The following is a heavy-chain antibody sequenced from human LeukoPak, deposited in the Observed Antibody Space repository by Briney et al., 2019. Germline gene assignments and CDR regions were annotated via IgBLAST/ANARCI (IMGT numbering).Heavy chain of an antibody. CDR2: IKQDGSEK. CDR1: GFTFSSYW. V-gene: IGHV3-7*01. CDR3: ARDYSSSWGAIDY. D-gene: IGHD6-13*01. J-gene: IGHJ4*02. Sequence: GGSLRLSCAASGFTFSSYWMSWVRQAPGKGLEWVANIKQDGSEKYYVDSVKGRFTISRDNAKNSLYLQMNSLRAEDTAVYYCARDYSSSWGAIDYWGQGTLVTVSS.